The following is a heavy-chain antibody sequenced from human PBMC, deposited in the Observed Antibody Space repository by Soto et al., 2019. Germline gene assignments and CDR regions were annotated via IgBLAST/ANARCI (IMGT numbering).Heavy chain of an antibody. J-gene: IGHJ4*02. CDR1: GGTFSSYS. Sequence: QVQLVQSGAEVKKPGSSVKVSCKASGGTFSSYSINWVRQAPGQGLEWMGEIMPIFGTANYAQKFQGRVTIIADESTSTAYMELSSLRSEDTAVFYCARDGGRHSGGIDYWGQGTLVTVSS. CDR2: IMPIFGTA. D-gene: IGHD1-26*01. CDR3: ARDGGRHSGGIDY. V-gene: IGHV1-69*01.